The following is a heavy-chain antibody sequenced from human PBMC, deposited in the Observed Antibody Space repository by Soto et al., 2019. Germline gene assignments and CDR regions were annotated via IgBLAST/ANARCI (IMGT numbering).Heavy chain of an antibody. D-gene: IGHD2-21*01. V-gene: IGHV4-31*03. CDR1: GGALNSGNDY. CDR2: IYVTGAV. CDR3: ARLRIATNNYKWFDP. Sequence: PSAPLSLPCSVSGGALNSGNDYWSWIRQVPGKGLEWIGHIYVTGAVDYNPSLRDRLTISQDTSERQFSLNLRLVTAADTAVYYCARLRIATNNYKWFDPWGQGTLVTVSS. J-gene: IGHJ5*02.